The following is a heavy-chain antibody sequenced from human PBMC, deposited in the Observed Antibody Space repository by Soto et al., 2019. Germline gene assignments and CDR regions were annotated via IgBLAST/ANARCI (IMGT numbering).Heavy chain of an antibody. Sequence: ASVKVSCKASGYTFTNYGINWVRQAPGQGLEWLGWVSAYNGERRYAQRVQARVIMTTDTSTTTAYMELRSLRSDDTAVYYCSRGTSITASGDYWGQGTLVTV. V-gene: IGHV1-18*01. D-gene: IGHD6-6*01. CDR3: SRGTSITASGDY. CDR2: VSAYNGER. CDR1: GYTFTNYG. J-gene: IGHJ4*01.